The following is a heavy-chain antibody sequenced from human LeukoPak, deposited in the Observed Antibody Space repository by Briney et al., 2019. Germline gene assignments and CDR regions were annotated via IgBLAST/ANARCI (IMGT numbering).Heavy chain of an antibody. CDR2: IWYDGSDE. J-gene: IGHJ4*02. CDR1: GVTISSNA. D-gene: IGHD2/OR15-2a*01. CDR3: AKVLRPNSFLPDS. Sequence: GETLTLTCAASGVTISSNAMHWVRQAPGPGLGRVAVIWYDGSDEFYSDSVKGRFTISRDTSKNTLYLQMNSLTAEDTAIYHCAKVLRPNSFLPDSWGKGSLVTVSS. V-gene: IGHV3-33*06.